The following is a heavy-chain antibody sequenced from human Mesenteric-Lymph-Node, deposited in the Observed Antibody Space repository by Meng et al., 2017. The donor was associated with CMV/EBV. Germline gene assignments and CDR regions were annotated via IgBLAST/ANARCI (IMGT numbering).Heavy chain of an antibody. D-gene: IGHD2-2*02. CDR3: ARLRASRYQLLYDYYYYYGMDV. CDR1: VGSINSCNYS. CDR2: IYYSGST. J-gene: IGHJ6*02. Sequence: SETLSLTCTVSVGSINSCNYSCDCFRQPPGKGPEWIGNIYYSGSTYYSPSLKSRITISVDTFKNQFSLRLRSVTAADTAVYYCARLRASRYQLLYDYYYYYGMDVWGQGTTVTVSS. V-gene: IGHV4-39*01.